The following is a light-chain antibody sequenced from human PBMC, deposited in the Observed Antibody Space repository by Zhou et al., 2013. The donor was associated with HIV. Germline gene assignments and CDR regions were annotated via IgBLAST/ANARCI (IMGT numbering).Light chain of an antibody. Sequence: DIQMTQSPSTLSASVGDRVTITCRASQSISNQLAWYQQKPGKAPKLLIFFASNLQSGVPPRFSGSGSGTHFVLTITSVQPEDIATYYCQQSYSLPPTFGPGTKVDIK. V-gene: IGKV1-39*01. CDR2: FAS. CDR3: QQSYSLPPT. CDR1: QSISNQ. J-gene: IGKJ3*01.